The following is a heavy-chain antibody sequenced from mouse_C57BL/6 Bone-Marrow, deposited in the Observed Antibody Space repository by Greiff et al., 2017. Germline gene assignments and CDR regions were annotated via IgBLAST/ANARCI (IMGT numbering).Heavy chain of an antibody. Sequence: VQRVESGAELAKPGASVKLSCKASGYTFTSYWMHWVTQRPGQGLEWIGYINPSSGYTKYNQKFKDKATLTADKSSSTAYMQLSSLTYEDAAVYYCARSDGYDGAWFAYWGQGTLGTVSA. D-gene: IGHD2-2*01. V-gene: IGHV1-7*01. CDR2: INPSSGYT. CDR1: GYTFTSYW. J-gene: IGHJ3*01. CDR3: ARSDGYDGAWFAY.